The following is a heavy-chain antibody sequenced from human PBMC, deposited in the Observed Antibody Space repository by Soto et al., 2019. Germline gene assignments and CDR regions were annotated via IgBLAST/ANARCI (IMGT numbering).Heavy chain of an antibody. Sequence: GGSLRLSCAASGFTFSSYGMHWVRQAPGKGLEWVAVIWYDGSNKYYADSVKGRFTISRDNSKNTLYLQMNSLRAEDTAVYYCARDSPFWSGYFLRGMDVWGQGTTVTVSS. CDR1: GFTFSSYG. CDR3: ARDSPFWSGYFLRGMDV. V-gene: IGHV3-33*01. CDR2: IWYDGSNK. J-gene: IGHJ6*02. D-gene: IGHD3-3*01.